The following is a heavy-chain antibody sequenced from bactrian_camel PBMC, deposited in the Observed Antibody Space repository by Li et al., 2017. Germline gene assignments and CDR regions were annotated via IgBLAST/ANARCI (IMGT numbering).Heavy chain of an antibody. CDR3: VADPLSGCNWYNLVYFAH. V-gene: IGHV3S57*01. Sequence: HVQLVESGGGSVQAGGSLGLSCAASGGTGSTSCMAWFRQAPGKTRQGVAAHRPAGTTIYADSVKGRFTIVKDSAKNTLYLDMNSLKAEDSAMYYCVADPLSGCNWYNLVYFAHRGPGTQVTVS. J-gene: IGHJ4*01. CDR1: GGTGSTSC. D-gene: IGHD6*01. CDR2: HRPAGTT.